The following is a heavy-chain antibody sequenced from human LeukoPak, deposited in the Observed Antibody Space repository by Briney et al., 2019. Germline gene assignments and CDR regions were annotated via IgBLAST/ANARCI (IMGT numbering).Heavy chain of an antibody. Sequence: GGSLRLSCAGSGFTFSSSWTHWVRQDPGKGLVWVSRIHREESSISYADSVKGRFTISRDNAKNTLYLQMNSLRAEDTAVYYCTRGNLAAGGAFDIWGQGTVVIVSS. CDR3: TRGNLAAGGAFDI. V-gene: IGHV3-74*01. J-gene: IGHJ3*02. CDR1: GFTFSSSW. D-gene: IGHD6-13*01. CDR2: IHREESSI.